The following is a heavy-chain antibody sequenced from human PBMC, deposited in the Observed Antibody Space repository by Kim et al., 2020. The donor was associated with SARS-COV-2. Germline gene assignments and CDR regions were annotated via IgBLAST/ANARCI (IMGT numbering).Heavy chain of an antibody. CDR3: ARDISGWFGEFDY. CDR2: IFSAGRI. CDR1: GFTVNSDY. Sequence: GGSLRLSCAVSGFTVNSDYFSWVRQAPGKGLEWVSVIFSAGRIYYADSVKGRFAISRDNSENTLYLQMNSLRAGDTAVYYCARDISGWFGEFDYWGQGTLVTVSS. J-gene: IGHJ4*02. D-gene: IGHD3-10*01. V-gene: IGHV3-53*01.